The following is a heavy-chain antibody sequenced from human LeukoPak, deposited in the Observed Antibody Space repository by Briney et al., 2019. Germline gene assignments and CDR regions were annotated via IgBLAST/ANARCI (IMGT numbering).Heavy chain of an antibody. CDR3: IWGKDNWFDP. D-gene: IGHD5-18*01. V-gene: IGHV1-8*01. J-gene: IGHJ5*02. CDR2: MNPNSGDT. CDR1: GYTFTSFD. Sequence: ASVRFSCKASGYTFTSFDINWVRQATGQGLEWMGWMNPNSGDTGYAQKFQGRVTMTRDTSISTAYMDPVDTATYFCAHTDDIWGKDNWFDPWGQGTLVTVSS.